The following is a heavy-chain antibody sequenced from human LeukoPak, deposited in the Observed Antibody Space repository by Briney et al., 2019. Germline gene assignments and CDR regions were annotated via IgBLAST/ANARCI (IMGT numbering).Heavy chain of an antibody. J-gene: IGHJ4*02. CDR2: FDPEDGET. D-gene: IGHD6-13*01. Sequence: ASVKVSCKVSGYALTELSMHWVRQAPGKGLEWMGGFDPEDGETIYAQRFQGRVTMTEDTSTDTAYMELSSLRSEDTAVYYCAFIHRGSSSWSAIDYWGQGTLVTVSS. CDR1: GYALTELS. CDR3: AFIHRGSSSWSAIDY. V-gene: IGHV1-24*01.